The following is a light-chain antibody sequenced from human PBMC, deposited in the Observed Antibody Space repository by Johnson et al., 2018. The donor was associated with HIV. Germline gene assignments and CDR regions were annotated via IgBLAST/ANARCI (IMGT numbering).Light chain of an antibody. CDR3: GTWDSRLSGLYV. CDR1: SSNIGNNY. V-gene: IGLV1-51*02. Sequence: QSMLTQPPSVSAAPGQKVTISCSGSSSNIGNNYVSWYQQLPGTAPKLLIYENNKRPSGIPDRFSGSKSVTSATLGITGLQTGDEADYYCGTWDSRLSGLYVVGTVTKVTVL. CDR2: ENN. J-gene: IGLJ1*01.